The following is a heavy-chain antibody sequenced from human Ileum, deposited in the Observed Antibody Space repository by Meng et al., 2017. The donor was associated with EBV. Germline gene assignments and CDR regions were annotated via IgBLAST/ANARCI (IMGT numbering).Heavy chain of an antibody. CDR1: GITINKSW. V-gene: IGHV3-74*01. Sequence: QLVESGGGLVQPGGSLRLSCAASGITINKSWMHWVRQVPGKGLVWVSHIINDGSTTSYTDSVKGRFTISRDNAKNTVYLQMNSLRAEDTAVYYCARGAGGFDYWGQGILVTVSS. CDR3: ARGAGGFDY. CDR2: IINDGSTT. D-gene: IGHD2-15*01. J-gene: IGHJ4*02.